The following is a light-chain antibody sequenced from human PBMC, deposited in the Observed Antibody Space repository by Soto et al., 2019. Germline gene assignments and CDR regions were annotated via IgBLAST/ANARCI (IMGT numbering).Light chain of an antibody. J-gene: IGLJ2*01. CDR1: SSNIGSNT. CDR2: SNN. V-gene: IGLV1-44*01. Sequence: QSVLTQPPSASGTPGQRVTISCSGSSSNIGSNTVNWYQQLPGTAPKLLIYSNNQRPSGVPDRFSGSKSGTSAPLAISGLQSEDEADYYCAAWDDSLVFGGGTKLTVL. CDR3: AAWDDSLV.